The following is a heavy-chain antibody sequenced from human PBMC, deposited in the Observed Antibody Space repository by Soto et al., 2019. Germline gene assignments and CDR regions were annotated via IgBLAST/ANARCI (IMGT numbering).Heavy chain of an antibody. Sequence: QVQLVESGGGLVKPGGSLRLSCAASGFTFSDYYMSWIRQAPGKGLEWVSYISSSSSYTNYADSVKGRFTISRDNSKNSLYLQMNSLRAEDTAVYYCAREIPRPSPRYYYYGMDVWGQGTTVTVSS. J-gene: IGHJ6*02. V-gene: IGHV3-11*06. CDR3: AREIPRPSPRYYYYGMDV. CDR1: GFTFSDYY. CDR2: ISSSSSYT.